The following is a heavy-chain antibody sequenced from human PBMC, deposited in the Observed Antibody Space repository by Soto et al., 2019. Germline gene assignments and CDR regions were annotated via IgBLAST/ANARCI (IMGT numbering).Heavy chain of an antibody. CDR2: INHSGNT. CDR1: GASLSDNY. Sequence: SETLSLTCAVYGASLSDNYCNWLRQPPGKGLEWIGEINHSGNTNYNPSLRSRVTISIDTSKNQLSLNLRSVSAADTALYYCVRGGYTHGHETLDYWGQGTQVTVSS. J-gene: IGHJ4*02. CDR3: VRGGYTHGHETLDY. D-gene: IGHD5-18*01. V-gene: IGHV4-34*01.